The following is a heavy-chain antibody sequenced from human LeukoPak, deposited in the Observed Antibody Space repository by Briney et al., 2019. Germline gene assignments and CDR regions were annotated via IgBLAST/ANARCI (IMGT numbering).Heavy chain of an antibody. CDR3: ARHAITMIVVVKAPGYFDY. CDR2: INYSGST. CDR1: GGSISSSSHY. J-gene: IGHJ4*02. V-gene: IGHV4-39*01. Sequence: SETLSLTCTVSGGSISSSSHYWAWLRQPPGKGLEWIGSINYSGSTYYKPSPKSQLTICVDTTENGFSLNLSSVTAADTAVYYCARHAITMIVVVKAPGYFDYWGQGTLVTVSS. D-gene: IGHD3-22*01.